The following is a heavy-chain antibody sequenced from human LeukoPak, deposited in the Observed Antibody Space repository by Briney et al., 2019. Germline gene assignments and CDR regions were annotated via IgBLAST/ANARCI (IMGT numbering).Heavy chain of an antibody. D-gene: IGHD6-13*01. J-gene: IGHJ4*02. V-gene: IGHV1-46*01. CDR2: ISPSGAST. CDR1: GYTFTSYY. CDR3: ARGRHSSSWSDY. Sequence: ASVKVSCKASGYTFTSYYVHWVRQAPGQGLEWTGIISPSGASTSYAQKFQGRVTITRNTSINTAYMELSSLRSEDTAVYYCARGRHSSSWSDYWGQGTLVTVSS.